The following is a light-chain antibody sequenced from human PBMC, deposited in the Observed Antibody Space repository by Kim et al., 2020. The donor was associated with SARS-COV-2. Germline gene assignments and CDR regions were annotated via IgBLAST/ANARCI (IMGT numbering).Light chain of an antibody. Sequence: SYELTQPPSVSVSPGQTASITCSGDKLGDKYACWYQQKPGQSPVLVIYQDTKRPSGIPERFSGSNSGNTATLTISGTQARDEADYYCQAWDSRTVYVFGGGTQLTVL. CDR2: QDT. CDR3: QAWDSRTVYV. J-gene: IGLJ2*01. CDR1: KLGDKY. V-gene: IGLV3-1*01.